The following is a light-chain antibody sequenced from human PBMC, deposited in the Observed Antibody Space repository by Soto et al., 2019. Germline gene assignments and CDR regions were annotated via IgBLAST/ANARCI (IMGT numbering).Light chain of an antibody. Sequence: EVVMTQSPATLSVSPGERATLSCRASQSVSNNLAWYQQKPGQAPRLLVYGSSSRATDIPARFSGSGSGTDFTLTISSLQSEDFAVYYCQQYNNWPPYTFGQGTKLEIK. CDR3: QQYNNWPPYT. CDR1: QSVSNN. CDR2: GSS. V-gene: IGKV3-15*01. J-gene: IGKJ2*01.